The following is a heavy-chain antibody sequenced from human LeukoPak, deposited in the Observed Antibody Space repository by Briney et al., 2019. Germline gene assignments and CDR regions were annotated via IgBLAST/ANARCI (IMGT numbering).Heavy chain of an antibody. D-gene: IGHD3-10*01. CDR1: GGSISSYY. V-gene: IGHV4-59*01. J-gene: IGHJ5*02. CDR2: IYYSGST. CDR3: ARGSPVTMVRGVIGFDP. Sequence: SETLSLTCTVSGGSISSYYWSWIRQPPGKGLEWIGYIYYSGSTNYNPSLKSRVTISVDTSKNQFSLKLSSVTAADTAVYYCARGSPVTMVRGVIGFDPWGQGTLVTVSS.